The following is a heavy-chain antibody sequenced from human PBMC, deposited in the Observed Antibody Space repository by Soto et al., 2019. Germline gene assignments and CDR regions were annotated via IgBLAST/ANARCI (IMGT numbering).Heavy chain of an antibody. CDR1: GGSISSYY. D-gene: IGHD2-21*02. V-gene: IGHV4-59*01. Sequence: SETLSLTCTVSGGSISSYYWSWIRQPPGKGLEWIGYIYYSGSTNYNPSLKSRVTISVDTSKNQFSLKLSSVTAADTAVYYFARGLTSYFYYYYMDVWGKGTTVTVSS. CDR2: IYYSGST. J-gene: IGHJ6*03. CDR3: ARGLTSYFYYYYMDV.